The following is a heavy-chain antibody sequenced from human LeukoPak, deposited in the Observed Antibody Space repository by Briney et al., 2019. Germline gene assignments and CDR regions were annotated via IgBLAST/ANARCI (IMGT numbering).Heavy chain of an antibody. V-gene: IGHV3-15*07. CDR1: GFTFSNAW. CDR3: TWDSSGFYLLDS. J-gene: IGHJ4*02. D-gene: IGHD3-22*01. CDR2: IKSKGSGGTI. Sequence: GGSLRLSCAASGFTFSNAWMNWVRQAPGKGLEWVGRIKSKGSGGTIDYAAPVKGRFTISRDDSKNTLYLQMNSLKTEDTAVYYCTWDSSGFYLLDSWGQGTLVTVSS.